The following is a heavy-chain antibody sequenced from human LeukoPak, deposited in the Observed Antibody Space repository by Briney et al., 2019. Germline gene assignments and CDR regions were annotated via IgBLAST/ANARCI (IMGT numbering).Heavy chain of an antibody. J-gene: IGHJ1*01. CDR2: SSGSGSTI. D-gene: IGHD1-26*01. CDR1: GFTFSDYS. Sequence: PGGSLRLSCAASGFTFSDYSLNWIRQAPGKGLEWVSYSSGSGSTIYSADFVRGRFTISRDNAKNSLYLQMNSLRAEDTAVYYCASGNSAHWFWGQGTLVTVSS. CDR3: ASGNSAHWF. V-gene: IGHV3-48*04.